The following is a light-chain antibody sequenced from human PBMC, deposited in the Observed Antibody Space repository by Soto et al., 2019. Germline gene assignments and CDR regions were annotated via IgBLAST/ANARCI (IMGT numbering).Light chain of an antibody. J-gene: IGKJ3*01. Sequence: DIQMTQSPSSVSASVGDTVTITCRASQDILSWLAWYQQKPGEAPRLLIYASSNLQSGVPSRFSGRRSGTDFPLTISRLQAEDFATYYCQQANTFPLTFGPGTRLDIK. CDR3: QQANTFPLT. CDR2: ASS. CDR1: QDILSW. V-gene: IGKV1-12*01.